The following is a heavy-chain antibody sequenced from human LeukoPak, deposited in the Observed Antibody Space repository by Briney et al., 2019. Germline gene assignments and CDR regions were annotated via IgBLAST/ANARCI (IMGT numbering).Heavy chain of an antibody. CDR2: IWYDGSNQ. J-gene: IGHJ6*02. V-gene: IGHV3-33*01. CDR3: ARPDSSGSSYYGLDV. D-gene: IGHD6-25*01. CDR1: GLIFSNYG. Sequence: RGSLRLSCAASGLIFSNYGIHWVRQAPGKGLEWVALIWYDGSNQYYADSVKGRFTISRDNSKNTVYLEMNSLRAEDTAVYYCARPDSSGSSYYGLDVWGQGTTVTVSS.